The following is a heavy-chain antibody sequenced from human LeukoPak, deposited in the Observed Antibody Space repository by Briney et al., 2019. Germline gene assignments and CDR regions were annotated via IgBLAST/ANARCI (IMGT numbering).Heavy chain of an antibody. CDR1: GYTFTGYY. V-gene: IGHV1-2*02. CDR3: ARGLWFGELNFDY. D-gene: IGHD3-10*01. Sequence: ASVKVSCKASGYTFTGYYIHWVRQAPGQGLEWMGWINPNSGGTNFAQKFQGRVTMTTDNSITTTYMELTRLRFDDTAVYYCARGLWFGELNFDYWGQGTLVTVSS. J-gene: IGHJ4*02. CDR2: INPNSGGT.